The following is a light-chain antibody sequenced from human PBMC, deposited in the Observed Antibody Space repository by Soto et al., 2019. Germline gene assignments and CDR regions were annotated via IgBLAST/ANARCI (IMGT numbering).Light chain of an antibody. CDR1: SSDVGGYNY. J-gene: IGLJ2*01. V-gene: IGLV2-14*01. Sequence: QSALTQPASVSGSPGQSITISCTGTSSDVGGYNYVSWYQQHPGKAPKLMIYDVSNRPSGVSNRFSGSKSGNTASLTISGLQAEDEADYYCSSYTSSSTEVVFGGATKVTVL. CDR3: SSYTSSSTEVV. CDR2: DVS.